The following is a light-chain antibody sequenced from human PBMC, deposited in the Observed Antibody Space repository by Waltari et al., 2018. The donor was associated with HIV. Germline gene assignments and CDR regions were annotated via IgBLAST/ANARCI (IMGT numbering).Light chain of an antibody. CDR3: SSYSGINDVGV. J-gene: IGLJ3*02. V-gene: IGLV2-8*01. CDR2: EVN. Sequence: QSALTQPPSASGSPGQSVTISCSGTRTDVGNYNYVSWYQQHPGKAPKLIIYEVNKRPSGVPDRLSGSKSGNTASLTVSGLQADDEGHYYCSSYSGINDVGVFGGGTKLTVL. CDR1: RTDVGNYNY.